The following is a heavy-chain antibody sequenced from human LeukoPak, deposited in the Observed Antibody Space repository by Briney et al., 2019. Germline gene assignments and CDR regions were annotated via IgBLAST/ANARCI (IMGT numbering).Heavy chain of an antibody. V-gene: IGHV4-4*07. Sequence: SETLSLTCTVSGGSISSYYWTWIRQSAGKGLEWIGRINTSGSTNYNPSLRSRVTMSVNTSKNQFSLNLTSVTAADTAVYYCARAPRGKTADAFDIWGQGTMVTVSS. J-gene: IGHJ3*02. CDR2: INTSGST. D-gene: IGHD3-16*01. CDR3: ARAPRGKTADAFDI. CDR1: GGSISSYY.